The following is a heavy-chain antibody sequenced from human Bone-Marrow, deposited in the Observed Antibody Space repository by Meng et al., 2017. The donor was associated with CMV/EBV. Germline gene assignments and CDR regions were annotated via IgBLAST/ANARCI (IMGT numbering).Heavy chain of an antibody. D-gene: IGHD6-6*01. CDR3: ARARMVYSSSGAFDI. J-gene: IGHJ3*02. CDR1: GFTFSSYD. V-gene: IGHV3-13*01. CDR2: IATAGDT. Sequence: GESLKISCAASGFTFSSYDMHWVRQATREGLEWVSGIATAGDTYYPGSVKGRFTISRENAKNSLYLQMNSLRAGDTAVYYCARARMVYSSSGAFDIWGQGTMVAVSS.